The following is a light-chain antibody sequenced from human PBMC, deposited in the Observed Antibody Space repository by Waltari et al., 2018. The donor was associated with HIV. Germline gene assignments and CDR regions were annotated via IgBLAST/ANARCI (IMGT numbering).Light chain of an antibody. CDR3: PSWDGNLYGVI. V-gene: IGLV1-44*01. CDR1: NSNLGTNT. J-gene: IGLJ2*01. CDR2: TNF. Sequence: QSILTQPPSASGTPGQTVTISCSGSNSNLGTNTVNWYQQLPGAAPTLLIYTNFQRPSGVPDRFSASKSGTSASLAISGLQSEDEAIYYCPSWDGNLYGVIFGGGTKVTVL.